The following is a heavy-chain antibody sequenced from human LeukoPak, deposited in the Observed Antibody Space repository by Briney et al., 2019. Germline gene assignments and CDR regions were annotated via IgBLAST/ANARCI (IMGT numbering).Heavy chain of an antibody. CDR3: AKMIAVITFGGDIPYRYFDY. D-gene: IGHD3-16*02. CDR1: GFTFSSYA. Sequence: GGSLRLSCAASGFTFSSYAMSWVRQAPGKGLEWVSAISGSGGSTYYADSVKGRFTTSRDNSKNTLYLQMNSLRAEDTAVYYCAKMIAVITFGGDIPYRYFDYWGQGTLVTVSS. V-gene: IGHV3-23*01. CDR2: ISGSGGST. J-gene: IGHJ4*02.